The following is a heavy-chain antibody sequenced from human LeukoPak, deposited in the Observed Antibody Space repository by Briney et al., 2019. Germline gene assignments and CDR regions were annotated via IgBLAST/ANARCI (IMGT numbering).Heavy chain of an antibody. V-gene: IGHV3-9*01. CDR2: ISWNSGSI. Sequence: GRSLRLSCAASGFTFDDYAMHWVRQAPGKGLEWVSGISWNSGSIGYADSVKGRFTISRDNAKNSLYLQMNSLRAEDTALYYCAKDKDYYDSSGIDYWGQGTLVTVSS. J-gene: IGHJ4*02. CDR1: GFTFDDYA. CDR3: AKDKDYYDSSGIDY. D-gene: IGHD3-22*01.